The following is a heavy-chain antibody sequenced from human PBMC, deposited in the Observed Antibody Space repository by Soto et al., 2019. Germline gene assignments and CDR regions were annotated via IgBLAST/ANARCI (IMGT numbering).Heavy chain of an antibody. CDR2: ISGGGANT. CDR1: GFTFSSYA. D-gene: IGHD3-9*01. Sequence: EVQLLESGGGLVQPGGSLRLSCTASGFTFSSYAMSWVRQAPGKGLEWVSSISGGGANTYHTDSVSGRFTISRDNSQNTLHLQMNSLRAEDTAVYFCAKPPTPLRYDVLTGHPFETWGQGTLVTVSS. CDR3: AKPPTPLRYDVLTGHPFET. V-gene: IGHV3-23*01. J-gene: IGHJ5*02.